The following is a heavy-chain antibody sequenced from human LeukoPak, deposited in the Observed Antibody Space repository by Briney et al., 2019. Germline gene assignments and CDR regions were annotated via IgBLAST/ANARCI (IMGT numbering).Heavy chain of an antibody. CDR1: GYSISSGYF. D-gene: IGHD5-24*01. CDR2: IDHSGTA. CDR3: ATTDGRDGYIGCFGY. V-gene: IGHV4-38-2*01. Sequence: SETLSLTCAVSGYSISSGYFWGWIRRPPGRGLEWIGSIDHSGTAYYNPSLKSRVTISVDTSKNQFSLRLSSVTAADTAVYYCATTDGRDGYIGCFGYWGQGTLVTAYS. J-gene: IGHJ4*02.